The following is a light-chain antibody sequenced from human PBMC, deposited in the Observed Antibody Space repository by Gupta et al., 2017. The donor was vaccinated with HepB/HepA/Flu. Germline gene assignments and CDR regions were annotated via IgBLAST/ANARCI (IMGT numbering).Light chain of an antibody. Sequence: QSVLTQPPSASGTPGQRVTISCSGSTSNIGFNYISWYQQVPGTAPKVLIYRNNQRPSGVPDRFSGSKSGTSGALAISGLRSEDEADYYCAAWDDSLSGWIFGGGTKVTGL. V-gene: IGLV1-47*01. CDR3: AAWDDSLSGWI. J-gene: IGLJ2*01. CDR2: RNN. CDR1: TSNIGFNY.